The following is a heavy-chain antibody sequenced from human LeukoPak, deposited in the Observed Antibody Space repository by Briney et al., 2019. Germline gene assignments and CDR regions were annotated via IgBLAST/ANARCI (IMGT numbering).Heavy chain of an antibody. CDR1: GFIFRNFA. Sequence: PGGSLRLSCAASGFIFRNFALNWVRQAPGKGLEWVSSISSSSSYIYYADSVKGRFTISRDNAKNSLYLQMNSLRAEDTAVYYCARDKGYGSGNFWSVDYWGQGTLVTVSS. D-gene: IGHD3-10*01. CDR3: ARDKGYGSGNFWSVDY. CDR2: ISSSSSYI. J-gene: IGHJ4*02. V-gene: IGHV3-21*01.